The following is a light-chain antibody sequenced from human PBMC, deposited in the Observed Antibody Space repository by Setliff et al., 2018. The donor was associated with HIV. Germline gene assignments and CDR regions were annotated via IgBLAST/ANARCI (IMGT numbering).Light chain of an antibody. V-gene: IGLV2-11*01. CDR3: CSHVGSYSYV. CDR2: DVT. J-gene: IGLJ1*01. CDR1: SSDIGGYKS. Sequence: QSVLTQPRSVYGTPGQSVTISCTGTSSDIGGYKSVSWYQQHADKAPKLMIYDVTERSTGVPYRFSGSQSGNTASLTISGLQAADEADYACCSHVGSYSYVFGTGTKGTVL.